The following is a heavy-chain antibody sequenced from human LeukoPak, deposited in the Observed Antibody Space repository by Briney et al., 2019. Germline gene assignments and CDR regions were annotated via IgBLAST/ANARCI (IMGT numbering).Heavy chain of an antibody. D-gene: IGHD5-24*01. CDR1: GGSFSGYY. Sequence: SETLSLICAVYGGSFSGYYWSWIRQPPGKGLEWIGEINHSGSTNYNPSLKSRVTISVDTSKNQFSLKLSSVTAADTAVYYCAGDGYTGDAFDIWGQGTMVTVSS. CDR2: INHSGST. CDR3: AGDGYTGDAFDI. J-gene: IGHJ3*02. V-gene: IGHV4-34*01.